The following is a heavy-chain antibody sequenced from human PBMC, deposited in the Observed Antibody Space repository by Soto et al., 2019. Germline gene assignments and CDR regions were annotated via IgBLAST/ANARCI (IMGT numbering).Heavy chain of an antibody. CDR1: GFTFSNYP. Sequence: VGSQSLSYVVSGFTFSNYPLRWVRQAPGKGLEYLSGISGNGVSTYYANSVKGRFTIYRDNSKNTLYLQMGSLRAEDTAVYFYERDQSTSSSNWLDPWGQGNLVTVSS. CDR2: ISGNGVST. J-gene: IGHJ5*02. CDR3: ERDQSTSSSNWLDP. V-gene: IGHV3-64*01. D-gene: IGHD6-6*01.